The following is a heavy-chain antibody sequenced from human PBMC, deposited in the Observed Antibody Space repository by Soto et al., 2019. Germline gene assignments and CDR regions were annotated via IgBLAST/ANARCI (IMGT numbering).Heavy chain of an antibody. CDR1: GYTFTSYY. CDR2: INPTGGST. D-gene: IGHD6-13*01. Sequence: ASLKVSCKASGYTFTSYYIHWVRQAPGQGLEWAGAINPTGGSTTYAQMFQGRLTMTRDASTSTDYMEMSSLRSDDTALYYCARDRGRAAAGDYYYYGMDVWAQGTTVTVSS. V-gene: IGHV1-46*01. J-gene: IGHJ6*02. CDR3: ARDRGRAAAGDYYYYGMDV.